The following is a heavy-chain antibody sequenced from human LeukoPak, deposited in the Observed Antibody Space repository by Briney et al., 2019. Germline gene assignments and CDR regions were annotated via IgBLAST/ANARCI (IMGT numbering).Heavy chain of an antibody. V-gene: IGHV4-34*01. CDR1: GGSFSGYY. CDR3: ARGEISVAPYIEGRNWFDP. Sequence: SETLSLTCAVYGGSFSGYYWSWIRQPPGKGLEGIGEINHSGSTNCNPSLKSRVTISVDTSKNQFSLKLSSVTAADTAVYYCARGEISVAPYIEGRNWFDPWGQGTLVTVSS. CDR2: INHSGST. J-gene: IGHJ5*02. D-gene: IGHD3-16*02.